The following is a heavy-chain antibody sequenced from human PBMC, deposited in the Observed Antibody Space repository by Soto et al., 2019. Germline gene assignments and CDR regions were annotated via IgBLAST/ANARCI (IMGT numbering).Heavy chain of an antibody. CDR3: TGEVASGY. V-gene: IGHV3-30*03. Sequence: QVQLVESGGGVVQPGRSLRLSCAASGFIVSSYGMHWVRQAPGKGLEWVAVISRDGGTKYYADSVKGRFAISKDNSRNTLFLEINSLRGDDMAVYYCTGEVASGYWGQGTLVTVSS. D-gene: IGHD2-8*02. CDR1: GFIVSSYG. CDR2: ISRDGGTK. J-gene: IGHJ4*02.